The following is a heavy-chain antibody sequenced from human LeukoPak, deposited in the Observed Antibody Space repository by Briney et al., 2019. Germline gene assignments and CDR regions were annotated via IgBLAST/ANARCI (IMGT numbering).Heavy chain of an antibody. CDR2: ISGSGGST. V-gene: IGHV3-23*01. CDR3: AKGGYSIAAYYYYYYMDV. CDR1: GFTFSSYA. D-gene: IGHD6-25*01. J-gene: IGHJ6*03. Sequence: GGSLRLSCAASGFTFSSYAMSWVRQAPGKGLEWVSAISGSGGSTYYADSVKGRFTISRDNSKNTLYLQMNSLRAEDTAVYYCAKGGYSIAAYYYYYYMDVWGKGTTVTVSS.